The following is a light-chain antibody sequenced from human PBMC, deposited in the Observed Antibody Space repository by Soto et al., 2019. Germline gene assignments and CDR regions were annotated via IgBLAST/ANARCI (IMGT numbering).Light chain of an antibody. CDR3: GSYTSSTTLLV. CDR2: EVS. V-gene: IGLV2-14*01. CDR1: SSDVGDWNY. J-gene: IGLJ1*01. Sequence: QSALTQPASVSGSPGQSITISCTVTSSDVGDWNYVSWYQQHPGKAPRVMIYEVSNRPSGVSDRFSGSKSGNTASLTISGLQPADEADYFCGSYTSSTTLLVFGGGTKVTVL.